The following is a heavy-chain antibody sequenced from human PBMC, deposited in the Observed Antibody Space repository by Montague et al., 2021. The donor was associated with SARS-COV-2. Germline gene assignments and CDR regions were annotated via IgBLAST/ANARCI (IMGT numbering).Heavy chain of an antibody. V-gene: IGHV2-5*02. Sequence: PALVKPTQTLTLTCTFSGFSLSTTGVGVGWIRQPPGKALEWLAVIYWDDDKRYSPSLKSRLTITKDTSKNQVVLTMTNMDPVDTATYYCVHSYADYLFDXWGQGTLVSVSS. CDR2: IYWDDDK. J-gene: IGHJ4*02. CDR1: GFSLSTTGVG. CDR3: VHSYADYLFDX. D-gene: IGHD4-17*01.